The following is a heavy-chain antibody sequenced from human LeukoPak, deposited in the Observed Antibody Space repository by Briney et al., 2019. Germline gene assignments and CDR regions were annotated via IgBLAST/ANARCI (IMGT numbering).Heavy chain of an antibody. J-gene: IGHJ3*02. CDR2: LYYSGST. CDR1: GYSISSGYY. Sequence: SETLSLTCTVSGYSISSGYYWSWIRQPPGKGLGWIGYLYYSGSTNYNPSLKSRVTISVDTSKNQFSLKLSSVTAADTAVYYCARHLDSSGYDAFDIWGQGTMVTVSS. V-gene: IGHV4-59*08. CDR3: ARHLDSSGYDAFDI. D-gene: IGHD3-22*01.